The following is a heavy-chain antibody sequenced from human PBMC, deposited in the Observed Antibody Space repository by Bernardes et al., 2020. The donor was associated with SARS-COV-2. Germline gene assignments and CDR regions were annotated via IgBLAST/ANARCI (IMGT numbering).Heavy chain of an antibody. CDR3: ARDGQWLRSFDY. V-gene: IGHV3-66*01. Sequence: GGSLRLSCAVSGFTVSSKYMNWVRQAPGKGLEWVSVIQSGGYTNYADSVKGRFTVSRDTSENTVSLQMNSLRAEDTAVYYCARDGQWLRSFDYWGQGTLGTVSA. CDR1: GFTVSSKY. CDR2: IQSGGYT. J-gene: IGHJ4*02. D-gene: IGHD5-12*01.